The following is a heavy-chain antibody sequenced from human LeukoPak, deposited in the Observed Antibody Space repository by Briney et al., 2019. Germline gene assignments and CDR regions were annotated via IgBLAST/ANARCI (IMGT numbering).Heavy chain of an antibody. J-gene: IGHJ4*02. CDR3: ARDYGYDYVWGSYRYGGLVY. V-gene: IGHV4-34*01. CDR1: GGSFSGYN. D-gene: IGHD3-16*02. Sequence: PSETLSLTCAVYGGSFSGYNWSWIRQPPGKGLEWIREINHSGSTNYNPSLKSRVTISVDTSKNQFSLKLSSVTAADTAVYYCARDYGYDYVWGSYRYGGLVYWGQGTLVTVSS. CDR2: INHSGST.